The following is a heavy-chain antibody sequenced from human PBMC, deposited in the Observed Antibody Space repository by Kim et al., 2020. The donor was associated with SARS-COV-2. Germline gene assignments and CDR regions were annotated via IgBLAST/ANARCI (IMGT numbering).Heavy chain of an antibody. J-gene: IGHJ4*02. Sequence: ADSVKGRFTISRDNSKNTLYLQMNSLRAEDTAVYYCARDRLAAAFYAFDYWGQGTLVTVSS. D-gene: IGHD6-13*01. V-gene: IGHV3-33*01. CDR3: ARDRLAAAFYAFDY.